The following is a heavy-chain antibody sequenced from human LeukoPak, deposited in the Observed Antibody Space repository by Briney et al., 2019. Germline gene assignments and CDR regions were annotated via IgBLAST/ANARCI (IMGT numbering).Heavy chain of an antibody. V-gene: IGHV3-30*18. J-gene: IGHJ4*02. CDR2: ISYDGSNK. D-gene: IGHD6-13*01. CDR1: GFTFSSYG. Sequence: GRSLRLSCAASGFTFSSYGMHWVRQAPGKGLEWVAVISYDGSNKYYADSVKGRFTISRDNSKNTLYLQMNSLRAEDTAVYYCAKESWGEQQLNPHFDYWGQGTLVTVSS. CDR3: AKESWGEQQLNPHFDY.